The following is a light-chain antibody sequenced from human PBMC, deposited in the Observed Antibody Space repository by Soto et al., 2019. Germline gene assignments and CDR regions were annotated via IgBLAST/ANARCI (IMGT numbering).Light chain of an antibody. CDR2: DVS. Sequence: QSALTQPRSVSGSPGQSVTISCTGTYSDIGSYNDVSWYQHHPAKAPSLMIFDVSQRPSGVPDRFSGSKSGNTASLTISGLQTEDEADYYCCSYARTYRLMIFGEGTKLTVL. V-gene: IGLV2-11*01. CDR1: YSDIGSYND. J-gene: IGLJ2*01. CDR3: CSYARTYRLMI.